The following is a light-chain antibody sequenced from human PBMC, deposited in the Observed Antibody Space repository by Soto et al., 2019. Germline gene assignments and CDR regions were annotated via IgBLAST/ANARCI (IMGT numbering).Light chain of an antibody. CDR1: QSVLYSSNNKNY. J-gene: IGKJ1*01. Sequence: DIVMTQSPDSLAVSLGERATINCKSSQSVLYSSNNKNYLAWYQQKPGQPPKLLIYWASTRESGVPDRFSGSGSGQFFSPTISRPQAKAGAFFNCNQYYSPPPTFGHGTKVKIK. CDR3: NQYYSPPPT. V-gene: IGKV4-1*01. CDR2: WAS.